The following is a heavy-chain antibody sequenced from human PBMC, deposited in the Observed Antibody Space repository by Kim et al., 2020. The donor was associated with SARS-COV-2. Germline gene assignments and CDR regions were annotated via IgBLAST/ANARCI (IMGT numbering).Heavy chain of an antibody. V-gene: IGHV4-59*01. J-gene: IGHJ6*04. D-gene: IGHD3-10*01. CDR3: ARSLNMVRGVLYDYGMDG. Sequence: SETLSLTCTVSGGSISSYYGSWIRQPPGKGLEWIGYIYYSGSTNYNPSLKSRVTISVDTSKNQFSLKLSSVTAADTAVYYCARSLNMVRGVLYDYGMDGWGKGTTVTVSS. CDR2: IYYSGST. CDR1: GGSISSYY.